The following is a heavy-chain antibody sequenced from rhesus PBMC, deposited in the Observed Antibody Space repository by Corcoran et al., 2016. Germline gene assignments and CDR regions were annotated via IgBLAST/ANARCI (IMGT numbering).Heavy chain of an antibody. CDR3: ARESSWSEGLDS. Sequence: QVQLQESGPGLVKPSETLSLTCAVSGGSISDSYYWSWIRQPPGKGLEWIGYIMGRVVTTYNNPSLKRRVTISTDTAKNQFSLKLSSVTAADTAVYSCARESSWSEGLDSWGQGVVVTVSS. V-gene: IGHV4-106*01. J-gene: IGHJ6*01. CDR1: GGSISDSYY. CDR2: IMGRVVTT. D-gene: IGHD6-13*01.